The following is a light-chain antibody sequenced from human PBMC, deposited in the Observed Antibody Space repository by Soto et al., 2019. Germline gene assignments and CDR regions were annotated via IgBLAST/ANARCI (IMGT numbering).Light chain of an antibody. Sequence: QAVVTQPPSASGTPGQRVTISCSGSSSNIGSESAHWYQQFPGTAPKLLIFANDQRPSGVPDRFSGSKSGTSASLAISGLRSEDEADYYCATWDGSLSDGVFGGGTKLTVL. CDR2: AND. V-gene: IGLV1-47*01. CDR3: ATWDGSLSDGV. CDR1: SSNIGSES. J-gene: IGLJ3*02.